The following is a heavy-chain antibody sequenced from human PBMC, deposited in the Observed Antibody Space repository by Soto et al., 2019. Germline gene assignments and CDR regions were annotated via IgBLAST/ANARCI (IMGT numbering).Heavy chain of an antibody. V-gene: IGHV5-51*01. CDR3: ARMMAASGTAFAY. CDR2: IYPGDSDT. CDR1: GYSFISSW. J-gene: IGHJ4*02. D-gene: IGHD6-13*01. Sequence: GESLKISCQASGYSFISSWIGWVRQRPGKGLEWMGIIYPGDSDTRYSPSFQGQVTISADKSTSTAYLQWSSLKASDTATYYCARMMAASGTAFAYWGQGALVTVSS.